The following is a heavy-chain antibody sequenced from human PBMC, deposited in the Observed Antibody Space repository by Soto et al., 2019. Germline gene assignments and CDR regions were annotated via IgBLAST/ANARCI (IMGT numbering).Heavy chain of an antibody. CDR2: IYYSGST. D-gene: IGHD2-15*01. V-gene: IGHV4-39*01. CDR1: GGSISSSSYY. Sequence: QLQLQESGPGLVKPSETLSLTCTVSGGSISSSSYYWGWIRQPPGNGLEWIGSIYYSGSTYYNPSIKSRVTISVDTSKNQLSLKLSSVTAADTAVYYCARSLWYGVAYYFDYWGQGTLVTVSS. J-gene: IGHJ4*02. CDR3: ARSLWYGVAYYFDY.